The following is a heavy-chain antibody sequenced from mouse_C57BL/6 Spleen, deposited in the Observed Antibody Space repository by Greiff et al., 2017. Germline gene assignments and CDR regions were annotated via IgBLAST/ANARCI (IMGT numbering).Heavy chain of an antibody. CDR3: ARRVGYDFDY. Sequence: QVHVKQPGAELVRPGTSVKLSCKASGYTFTSYWMHWVKQRPGQGLEWIGVIDPSDSYTNYNQKFKGKATLTVDTSSSTAYMQLSSLTSEDSAVYYCARRVGYDFDYWGQGTTLTVSS. J-gene: IGHJ2*01. V-gene: IGHV1-59*01. CDR2: IDPSDSYT. CDR1: GYTFTSYW. D-gene: IGHD2-2*01.